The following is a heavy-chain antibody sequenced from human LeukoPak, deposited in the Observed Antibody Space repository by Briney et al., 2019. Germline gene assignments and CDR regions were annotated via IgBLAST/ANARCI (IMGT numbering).Heavy chain of an antibody. D-gene: IGHD2-15*01. CDR3: ARDLCSGGSCYSYFDY. CDR1: GGSISSSNW. CDR2: IYHSGST. J-gene: IGHJ4*02. Sequence: SGTLSLTCAVSGGSISSSNWWSWVRQLPGKGLEWIGEIYHSGSTNYNPSLKSRVTISVDKSKNQFSLKLSSVTAADTAVYYCARDLCSGGSCYSYFDYWGQGTLVTVSS. V-gene: IGHV4-4*02.